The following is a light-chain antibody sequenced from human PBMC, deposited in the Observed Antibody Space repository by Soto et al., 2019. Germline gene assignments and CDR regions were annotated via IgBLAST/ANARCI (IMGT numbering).Light chain of an antibody. CDR1: SSDVGGYNY. V-gene: IGLV2-14*03. Sequence: QSARTQPASVSGSPGQSITISCTGTSSDVGGYNYVSWYQQHPGKAPKLMIYDVSNRPSGVSNRLSGSKSGNTASLTISGLQAEDEADYYCRSYTGSSIPYVFGTGTKLTVL. CDR2: DVS. CDR3: RSYTGSSIPYV. J-gene: IGLJ1*01.